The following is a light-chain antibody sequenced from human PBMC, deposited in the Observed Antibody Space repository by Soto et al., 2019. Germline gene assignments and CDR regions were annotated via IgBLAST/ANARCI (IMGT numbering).Light chain of an antibody. J-gene: IGLJ3*02. Sequence: QSVLTQPPSVSGAPGQRVTISCTGSSSNIGADYDVHWYQQLPGTAPKLLIYGNSNRPSGVPDRFSGSKSGTSASLAITGLHAEDEADYYCQSYDSSLSAVVFGGGTKVTV. CDR1: SSNIGADYD. CDR3: QSYDSSLSAVV. CDR2: GNS. V-gene: IGLV1-40*01.